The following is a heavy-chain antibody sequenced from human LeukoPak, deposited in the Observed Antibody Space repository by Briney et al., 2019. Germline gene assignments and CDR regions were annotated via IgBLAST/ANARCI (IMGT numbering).Heavy chain of an antibody. J-gene: IGHJ4*02. Sequence: SETLSLTCTVSGGSISSSSYYWGWIRQPPGKGLEWIGCIYYSGSTYYNPSLKSRVTISVDTSKNQFSLKLSSVTAADTAVYYCARLQTGLSGYFDWLLYDFDYWGQGTLVTVSS. CDR1: GGSISSSSYY. CDR2: IYYSGST. V-gene: IGHV4-39*01. CDR3: ARLQTGLSGYFDWLLYDFDY. D-gene: IGHD3-9*01.